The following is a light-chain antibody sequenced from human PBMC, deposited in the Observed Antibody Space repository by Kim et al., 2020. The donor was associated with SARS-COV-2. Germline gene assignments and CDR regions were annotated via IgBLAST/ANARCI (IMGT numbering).Light chain of an antibody. Sequence: PGEGATPSCRASHSATTNLAWYQQNPGQAPRLLIYGASIRASGIPARFSGSGSGTDFTLTISSLQSEDSAVYYCQEYNNWPTLSFGGGTKVDIK. V-gene: IGKV3D-15*01. CDR3: QEYNNWPTLS. CDR1: HSATTN. CDR2: GAS. J-gene: IGKJ4*01.